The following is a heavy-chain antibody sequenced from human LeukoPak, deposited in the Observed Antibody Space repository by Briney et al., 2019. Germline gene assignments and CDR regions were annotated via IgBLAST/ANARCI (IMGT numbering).Heavy chain of an antibody. Sequence: GGFLRLSCAASGFTFRSHGMHWVRQAPGKGLEWVAGIWYDGSNEDYADSVKGRFTISRDNSKNTLYLQMNSLRVEDTAVYYCARDGQNGSPYATDVWGQGTTVTVSS. CDR1: GFTFRSHG. CDR3: ARDGQNGSPYATDV. D-gene: IGHD3-10*01. CDR2: IWYDGSNE. V-gene: IGHV3-33*01. J-gene: IGHJ6*02.